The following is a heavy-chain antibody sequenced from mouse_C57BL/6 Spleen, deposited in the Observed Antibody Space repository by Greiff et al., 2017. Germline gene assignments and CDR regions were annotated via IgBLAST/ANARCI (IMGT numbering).Heavy chain of an antibody. CDR2: IYPGDGDT. D-gene: IGHD2-5*01. V-gene: IGHV1-82*01. Sequence: VQLQQSGPELVKPGASVKISCKASGYAFSSSWMNWVKQRPGKGLEWIGRIYPGDGDTNYNGKFKGKATLTADKSSSTAYMQLSSLTSEDSAVYFCAKNAYYSNYPYAMDHWGQGTSVTVSS. J-gene: IGHJ4*01. CDR3: AKNAYYSNYPYAMDH. CDR1: GYAFSSSW.